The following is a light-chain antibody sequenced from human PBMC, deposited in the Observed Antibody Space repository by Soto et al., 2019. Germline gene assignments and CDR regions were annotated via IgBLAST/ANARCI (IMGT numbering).Light chain of an antibody. CDR3: QQYGSSPPWT. V-gene: IGKV3-20*01. Sequence: EIVLTQSPGTLSLSPGERATLSCRASQSVSSSYLAWYQQKPGQAPRLLIYGASSRATGIPDRFSGRGSGTEFTLTISRLEPEDFAVYYCQQYGSSPPWTFGQGTKVEIK. CDR1: QSVSSSY. CDR2: GAS. J-gene: IGKJ1*01.